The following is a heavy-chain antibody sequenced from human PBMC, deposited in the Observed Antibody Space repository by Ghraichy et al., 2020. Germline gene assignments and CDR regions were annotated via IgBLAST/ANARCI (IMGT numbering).Heavy chain of an antibody. CDR2: IYYSGST. CDR3: ARYPYYYGSGPDY. D-gene: IGHD3-10*01. V-gene: IGHV4-59*01. Sequence: AETLSLTCTVSGGSISSYYWSWIRQPPGKGLEWIGYIYYSGSTNHNPSLKSRVTISVDTSKNQFSLKLSSVTAADTAVYYCARYPYYYGSGPDYWGQGTLVTVSS. CDR1: GGSISSYY. J-gene: IGHJ4*02.